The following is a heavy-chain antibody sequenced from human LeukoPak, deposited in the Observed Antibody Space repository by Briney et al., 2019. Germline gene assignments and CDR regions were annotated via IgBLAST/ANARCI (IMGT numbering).Heavy chain of an antibody. D-gene: IGHD4-17*01. Sequence: GASVKVSCKASGYTFTGYYMHWVRQAPGQGFERMGWINPNTGGTHYAQNFQGRVTMTRDTSISTAYMAFSRLKSNDTAVYFCARGDGDYVGNDYWGHGTLVTVSS. CDR2: INPNTGGT. V-gene: IGHV1-2*02. CDR1: GYTFTGYY. CDR3: ARGDGDYVGNDY. J-gene: IGHJ4*01.